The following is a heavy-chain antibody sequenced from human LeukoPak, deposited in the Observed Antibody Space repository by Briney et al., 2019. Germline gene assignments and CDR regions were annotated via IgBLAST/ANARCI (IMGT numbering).Heavy chain of an antibody. CDR3: ARGYSSSWYWFDP. Sequence: GGSLRLSCAASGFTFSSYAMHWVRQAPGKGLEYVSAISSNGGSTYYVNSVKGRFTISRDNSKNTLYLQMGSLRAEDMAVYYCARGYSSSWYWFDPWGQGTLVTVSS. J-gene: IGHJ5*02. D-gene: IGHD6-13*01. CDR2: ISSNGGST. V-gene: IGHV3-64*01. CDR1: GFTFSSYA.